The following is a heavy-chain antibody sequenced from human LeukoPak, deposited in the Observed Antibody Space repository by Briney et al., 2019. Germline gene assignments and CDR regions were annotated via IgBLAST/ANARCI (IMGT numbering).Heavy chain of an antibody. Sequence: LETLSLTCSVSGGSISSYYWSWIRQPPGKGLEWIGYIYYSGSTNYNPSLKSRVTISVDTSKNQFSLKLSSVTAADTAVYYCARRSAAAGRGAFDIWGQGTMVTVSS. CDR2: IYYSGST. CDR3: ARRSAAAGRGAFDI. CDR1: GGSISSYY. D-gene: IGHD6-13*01. J-gene: IGHJ3*02. V-gene: IGHV4-59*12.